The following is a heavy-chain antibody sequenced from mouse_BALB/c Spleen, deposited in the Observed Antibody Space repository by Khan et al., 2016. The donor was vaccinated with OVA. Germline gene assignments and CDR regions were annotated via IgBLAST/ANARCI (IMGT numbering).Heavy chain of an antibody. Sequence: EVQLVESGGGLVQPGGSLKLSCATSGFTFSDYYMYWVRQTPEKRLEWVAYISNRGSTTYYPDTLRGRFTISRDNAKNTLYLQMSRLKSEDKAIYYCARERDDGGLAYWGQGTLVTVSA. CDR2: ISNRGSTT. CDR3: ARERDDGGLAY. CDR1: GFTFSDYY. V-gene: IGHV5-12*02. D-gene: IGHD2-3*01. J-gene: IGHJ3*01.